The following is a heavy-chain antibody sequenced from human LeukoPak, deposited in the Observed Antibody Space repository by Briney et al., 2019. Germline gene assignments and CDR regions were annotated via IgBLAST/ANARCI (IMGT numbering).Heavy chain of an antibody. D-gene: IGHD4-17*01. CDR1: GFTFSNYA. CDR3: ANGNNGDYVRLDY. V-gene: IGHV3-23*01. J-gene: IGHJ4*02. CDR2: ISGSGGNT. Sequence: PGGSLRLSCAASGFTFSNYAMTWVRQAPGKGLEWVSVISGSGGNTYYADSVKGRFTISRDNSKNTLYLQMNSLRAEDTAVYYCANGNNGDYVRLDYWGQETLVTVSS.